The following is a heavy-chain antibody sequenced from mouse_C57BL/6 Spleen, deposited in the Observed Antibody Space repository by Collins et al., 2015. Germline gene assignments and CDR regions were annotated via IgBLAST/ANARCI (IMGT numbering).Heavy chain of an antibody. D-gene: IGHD1-1*01. CDR3: AREGVYYGSSHAMDY. CDR1: GYTFTDHT. CDR2: IYPRDGST. Sequence: QVQLQQSDAELVKPGASVKISCKVSGYTFTDHTIHWMKQRPEQGLEWIGYIYPRDGSTKYNEKFKGKATLTADKSSSTAYMQLNSLTSEDSAVYFCAREGVYYGSSHAMDYWGQGTSVTVSS. J-gene: IGHJ4*01. V-gene: IGHV1-78*01.